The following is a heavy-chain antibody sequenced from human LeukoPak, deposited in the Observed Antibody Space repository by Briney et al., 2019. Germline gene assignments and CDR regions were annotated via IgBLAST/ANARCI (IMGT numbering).Heavy chain of an antibody. V-gene: IGHV4-38-2*01. CDR1: GYSISSGHY. Sequence: PSETLSLTCAVSGYSISSGHYWGWIRQPPGKGLEGIGTIYYSGSTYYNPSLKSRVTISVYTSKNQFSLKLSSVTAADTAVYYCARRPLHLGELSSYYFDYWGQGTLVTVSS. J-gene: IGHJ4*02. D-gene: IGHD3-16*02. CDR2: IYYSGST. CDR3: ARRPLHLGELSSYYFDY.